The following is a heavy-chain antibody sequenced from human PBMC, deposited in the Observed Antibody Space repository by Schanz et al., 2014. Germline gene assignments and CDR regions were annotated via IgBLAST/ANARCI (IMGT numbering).Heavy chain of an antibody. J-gene: IGHJ3*02. CDR1: GGSFSSNY. CDR2: INQSGTT. D-gene: IGHD3-22*01. CDR3: ARGTRERLLLRSWQVAFDI. V-gene: IGHV4-34*02. Sequence: QVQLQQWGAGLLKPSETLSLTCAVYGGSFSSNYWSWIRQPPGKGLEWIGEINQSGTTNYNPSPKSRVTMSVDTTKIQISLKLRSVTAADTAVYYCARGTRERLLLRSWQVAFDIWGQGTMVTVSS.